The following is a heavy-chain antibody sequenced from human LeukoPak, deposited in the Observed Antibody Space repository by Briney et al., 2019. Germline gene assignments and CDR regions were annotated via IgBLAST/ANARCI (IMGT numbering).Heavy chain of an antibody. CDR1: VGSISGYS. V-gene: IGHV4-59*01. CDR2: IYFSGST. CDR3: AREGYCADGVCYNWFDP. J-gene: IGHJ5*02. Sequence: SETLSLTCTVSVGSISGYSWSWLRQPPGKGLEWIGYIYFSGSTNYNPSLKSRVTVSVDTSKNQFSLKLSSVTAADTAVYYCAREGYCADGVCYNWFDPWGQGTLVTVSS. D-gene: IGHD2-8*01.